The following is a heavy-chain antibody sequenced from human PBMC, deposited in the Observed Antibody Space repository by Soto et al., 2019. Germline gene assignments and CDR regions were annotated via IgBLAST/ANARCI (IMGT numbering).Heavy chain of an antibody. CDR1: GGSISSGGYY. D-gene: IGHD3-16*02. V-gene: IGHV4-31*03. Sequence: QVQLQESGPGLVKPSQTLSLTCTVSGGSISSGGYYWSWIRQHPGKGLEWIGYIYYSGSTYYNPSLKSCFTISVDTSKNQFSLKLSSVTAADTAVYYCARALNYIWGSYRPPPNWFDPWGQGTLVTVSS. CDR3: ARALNYIWGSYRPPPNWFDP. CDR2: IYYSGST. J-gene: IGHJ5*02.